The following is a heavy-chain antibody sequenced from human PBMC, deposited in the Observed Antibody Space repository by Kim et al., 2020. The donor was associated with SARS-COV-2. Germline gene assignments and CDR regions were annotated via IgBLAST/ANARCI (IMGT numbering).Heavy chain of an antibody. CDR3: VRDRWGGPFDF. Sequence: GGSLRLSCATSGFTFNAYDMNWVRRAPGKGLEWLSFITKNSATIYYADSVKGRFTVSRDNAKNSLYLQMNSLRDEDTALYYCVRDRWGGPFDFWGQGTMVTVSS. CDR2: ITKNSATI. D-gene: IGHD3-16*01. J-gene: IGHJ3*01. CDR1: GFTFNAYD. V-gene: IGHV3-48*02.